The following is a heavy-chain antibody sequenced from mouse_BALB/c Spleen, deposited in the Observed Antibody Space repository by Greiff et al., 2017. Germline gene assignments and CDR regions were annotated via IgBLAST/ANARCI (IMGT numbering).Heavy chain of an antibody. CDR2: INSNGGST. Sequence: EVKLVESGGGLVKLGGSLKLSCAASGFTFSSYYMSWVRQTPEKRLELVAAINSNGGSTYYPDTVKGRFTISRDNAKNTLYLQMSSLKSEDTALYYCARQGVPYWYFDVWGAGTTVTVSS. CDR3: ARQGVPYWYFDV. V-gene: IGHV5-6-2*01. D-gene: IGHD6-1*01. J-gene: IGHJ1*01. CDR1: GFTFSSYY.